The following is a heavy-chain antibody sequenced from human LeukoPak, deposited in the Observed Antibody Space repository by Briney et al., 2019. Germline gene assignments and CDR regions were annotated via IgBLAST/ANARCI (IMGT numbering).Heavy chain of an antibody. Sequence: PGGSLRLSCAASGFTFSSYSMNWVRQAPGKGLEWVSYISSSSSTIYYAASVKGRFTISRDNAKNSLYLQMNSLRAEDTAVYYCASFYDSSGYYLGYWGQGTLVTVSS. CDR2: ISSSSSTI. CDR3: ASFYDSSGYYLGY. CDR1: GFTFSSYS. D-gene: IGHD3-22*01. J-gene: IGHJ4*02. V-gene: IGHV3-48*01.